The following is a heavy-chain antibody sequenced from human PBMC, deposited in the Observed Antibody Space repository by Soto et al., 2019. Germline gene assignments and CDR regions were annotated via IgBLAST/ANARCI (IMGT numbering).Heavy chain of an antibody. Sequence: PGGPLRLSCAASGFTFSSYAMHWVRQAPGKGLEWVAVISYDGSNKYYADSVKGRFTISRDNSKNTLYLQMNSLRAEDTAVYYCAREGPADIVVVPAAHPTYYYYGMDVWGQGTTVTVSS. CDR1: GFTFSSYA. D-gene: IGHD2-2*01. CDR2: ISYDGSNK. J-gene: IGHJ6*02. V-gene: IGHV3-30-3*01. CDR3: AREGPADIVVVPAAHPTYYYYGMDV.